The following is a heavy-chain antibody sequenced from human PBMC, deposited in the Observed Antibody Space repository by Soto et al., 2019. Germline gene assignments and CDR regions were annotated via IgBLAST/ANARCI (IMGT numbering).Heavy chain of an antibody. Sequence: QVRLVQSGTEVKKPGASVMVSCKATGYTFANYAIHWVRQAPGQDFEWMGWINAGNGNTRNSQKFQGRVTFTRDTSATTAHMEVGSLRFEDTAVYYCARDLSGVGLTNGHFGVDVWGQGTTVIVSS. V-gene: IGHV1-3*01. CDR2: INAGNGNT. J-gene: IGHJ6*02. CDR3: ARDLSGVGLTNGHFGVDV. D-gene: IGHD2-21*02. CDR1: GYTFANYA.